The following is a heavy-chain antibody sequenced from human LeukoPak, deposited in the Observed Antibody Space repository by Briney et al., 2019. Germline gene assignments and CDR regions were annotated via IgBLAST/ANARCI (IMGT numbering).Heavy chain of an antibody. D-gene: IGHD3-10*01. Sequence: PSETLPLTCTVSGGSISNYFWSWIRQPPGKGLEWIGYIYYSGSTKYNPSLKSRVTISVDTSKNQFSLKLSSVTAADTAVYYCARYDSGSLDFWGQGTLVTVSS. V-gene: IGHV4-59*01. CDR2: IYYSGST. CDR3: ARYDSGSLDF. CDR1: GGSISNYF. J-gene: IGHJ4*02.